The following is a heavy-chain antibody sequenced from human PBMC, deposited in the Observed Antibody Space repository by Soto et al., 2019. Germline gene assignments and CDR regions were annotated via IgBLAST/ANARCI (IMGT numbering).Heavy chain of an antibody. CDR3: ARRPRGAAAYYFDY. CDR1: GFTFSSYW. Sequence: EVQLVESGGGLVQPGGPLRLSCAASGFTFSSYWMSWVRQAPGKGLEWVANIKQDGSEKYYVDSVKGRFTISRDNAKNSLYLQMNSLRAEDTAVYYCARRPRGAAAYYFDYWGQGTLVTVSS. V-gene: IGHV3-7*03. D-gene: IGHD2-2*01. CDR2: IKQDGSEK. J-gene: IGHJ4*02.